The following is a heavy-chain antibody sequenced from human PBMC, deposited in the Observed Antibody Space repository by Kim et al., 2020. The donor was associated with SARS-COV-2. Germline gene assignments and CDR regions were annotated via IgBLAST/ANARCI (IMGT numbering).Heavy chain of an antibody. Sequence: ASVKVSCKASGYTFTGYAMNWVRQAPGQGLEWLGWLNTNTGKPTYAQGFTGRFVFSLDTSVSTAYLQISSLKAEDTAGYYCARGTYYYGSGSYYGVWGQGTLVTVSS. CDR2: LNTNTGKP. J-gene: IGHJ4*02. V-gene: IGHV7-4-1*02. CDR1: GYTFTGYA. CDR3: ARGTYYYGSGSYYGV. D-gene: IGHD3-10*01.